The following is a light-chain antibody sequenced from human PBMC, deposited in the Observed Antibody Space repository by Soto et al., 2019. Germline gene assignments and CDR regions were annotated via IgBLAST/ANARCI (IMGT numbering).Light chain of an antibody. V-gene: IGKV3-11*01. CDR2: DTS. J-gene: IGKJ5*01. CDR3: QQRQYWPPIT. Sequence: EIVLTQSPDTRSLSPGERATLSCSVIQSVSSSYLAWYQQKPGQAPRLLIYDTSNRATGVPARFSGSGSGTDFTLTISSLEPEDCAIYYCQQRQYWPPITFGQGTRLEIK. CDR1: QSVSSSY.